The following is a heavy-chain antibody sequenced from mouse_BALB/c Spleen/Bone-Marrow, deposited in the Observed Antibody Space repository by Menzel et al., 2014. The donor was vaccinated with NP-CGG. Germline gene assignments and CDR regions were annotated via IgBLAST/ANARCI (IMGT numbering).Heavy chain of an antibody. Sequence: QVQLKESGAELVKPGASVKLSCKASGYTFTSYWMHWVKQRPEQGLEWIGEIIPSNGRTNYNEKFKSKATLTVDKSSNTAYMQLSSLTSEDSAVYYCARWLLQYFDVWGAGTTVTVSS. CDR1: GYTFTSYW. V-gene: IGHV1S81*02. D-gene: IGHD2-3*01. CDR2: IIPSNGRT. J-gene: IGHJ1*01. CDR3: ARWLLQYFDV.